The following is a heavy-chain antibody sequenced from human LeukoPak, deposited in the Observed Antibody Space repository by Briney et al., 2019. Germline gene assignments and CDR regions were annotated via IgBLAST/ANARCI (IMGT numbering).Heavy chain of an antibody. CDR3: GRDFGLTGTKRSFDI. J-gene: IGHJ3*02. CDR2: ISGSGNTI. V-gene: IGHV3-11*01. CDR1: GFTFSSYA. D-gene: IGHD1-7*01. Sequence: GGSLRLSCAASGFTFSSYAMSWIRQAPGKGLEWVSYISGSGNTIYYADSVKGRFTISRDNAKNSLYLQMNSLRAEDTAVYYCGRDFGLTGTKRSFDIWGQGTMVTVSS.